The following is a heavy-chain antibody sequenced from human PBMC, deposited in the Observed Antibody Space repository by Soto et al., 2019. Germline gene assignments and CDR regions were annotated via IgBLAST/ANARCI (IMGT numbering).Heavy chain of an antibody. CDR3: AKGFSVANDY. CDR1: GFTFSGNA. CDR2: ISSTGFST. J-gene: IGHJ4*02. V-gene: IGHV3-23*01. D-gene: IGHD5-12*01. Sequence: EVQLLESGGGLVQPGGSLRLSCAASGFTFSGNAMSWVRQAPGKGLEWVSGISSTGFSTYYADSVKGRFTISRDNSKNTLYLQMNSLRAEDTVLYYCAKGFSVANDYWGQGTLVTVSS.